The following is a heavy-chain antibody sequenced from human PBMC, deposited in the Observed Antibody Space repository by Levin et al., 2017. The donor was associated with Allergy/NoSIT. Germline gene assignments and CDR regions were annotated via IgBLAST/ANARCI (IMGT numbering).Heavy chain of an antibody. CDR3: ARDYYASGKYYNYCDH. Sequence: GGSLRLSCAASGFTVSSNYMNWVRQAPGKGLEWVSIIYSGGNTYYADSVKGRFTISRDNSKNTLYLQMNSLRAEDTAVYYCARDYYASGKYYNYCDHWGQGTLVTVSS. D-gene: IGHD3-10*01. CDR1: GFTVSSNY. J-gene: IGHJ4*02. CDR2: IYSGGNT. V-gene: IGHV3-53*01.